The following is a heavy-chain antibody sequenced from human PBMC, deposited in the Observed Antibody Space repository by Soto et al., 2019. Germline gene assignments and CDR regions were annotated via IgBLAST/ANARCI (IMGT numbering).Heavy chain of an antibody. J-gene: IGHJ4*02. V-gene: IGHV4-4*02. CDR3: ASRDPGTSVDY. D-gene: IGHD1-7*01. Sequence: QVQLQESGPGLVKPSGTLSLTCAVSGASFTSNDWWTWVRQPPGRGLEWIGVIYRTGSTNYNPSLKSRVTISLDKSETQFSLKVTSLTAADTAVYYCASRDPGTSVDYWGQGTLVTVSS. CDR1: GASFTSNDW. CDR2: IYRTGST.